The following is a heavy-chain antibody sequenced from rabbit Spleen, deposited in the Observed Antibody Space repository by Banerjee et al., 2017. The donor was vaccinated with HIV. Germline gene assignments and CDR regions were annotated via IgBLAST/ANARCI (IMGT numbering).Heavy chain of an antibody. J-gene: IGHJ4*01. CDR3: ARGDIDNFANNGYAVSFNL. CDR1: GIDVSSSYW. CDR2: IYTDSSGKT. V-gene: IGHV1S45*01. D-gene: IGHD3-3*01. Sequence: QEQLVESGGGLVQPEGSLTLTCKASGIDVSSSYWICWVRQAPGKGLEWSACIYTDSSGKTYYSSWAKGRFTITRSTSLNTVTLQLNSLTAADTATYFCARGDIDNFANNGYAVSFNLWGPGTLVTVS.